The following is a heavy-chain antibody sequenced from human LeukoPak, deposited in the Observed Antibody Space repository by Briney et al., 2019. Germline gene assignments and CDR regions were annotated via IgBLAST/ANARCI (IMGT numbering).Heavy chain of an antibody. CDR1: GFIFGAYW. V-gene: IGHV3-7*05. CDR3: ARRAYGAFDI. D-gene: IGHD2-8*01. J-gene: IGHJ3*02. CDR2: IKHDGSEK. Sequence: GGSLRLSCAASGFIFGAYWMTWVRQAPGKGLEWVANIKHDGSEKYYMDSVKGRFTISRDNAKNSLYLQMNSLRAEDTAVYYCARRAYGAFDIWGQGTMVTVSS.